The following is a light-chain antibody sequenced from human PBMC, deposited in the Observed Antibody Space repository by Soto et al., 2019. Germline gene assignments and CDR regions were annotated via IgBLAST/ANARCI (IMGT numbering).Light chain of an antibody. J-gene: IGLJ2*01. Sequence: QSALTQPASVSGSPGQSITISCTGTSRDIGTYDYVSWYQQHPGKAPKLMIYDVNNRPSGVSNRFSGSKSVNTASLTISGLQAEDEADYYCSSWTTSSTLVFGGGTKLTVL. CDR1: SRDIGTYDY. CDR2: DVN. CDR3: SSWTTSSTLV. V-gene: IGLV2-14*01.